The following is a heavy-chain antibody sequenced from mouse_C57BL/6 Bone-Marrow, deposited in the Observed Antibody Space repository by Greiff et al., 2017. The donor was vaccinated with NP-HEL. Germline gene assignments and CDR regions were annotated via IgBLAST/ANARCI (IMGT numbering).Heavy chain of an antibody. CDR3: ARDRLRLPLVDY. CDR2: ISYDGSN. Sequence: EVKLQQSGPGLVKPSQSLSLTCSVTGYSITSGYYWNWIRQFPGNKLEWMGYISYDGSNNYNPSLKNRISITRDTSKNQFFLKLNSVTTEDTATYYCARDRLRLPLVDYWGQGTTLTVSS. D-gene: IGHD3-2*02. V-gene: IGHV3-6*01. J-gene: IGHJ2*01. CDR1: GYSITSGYY.